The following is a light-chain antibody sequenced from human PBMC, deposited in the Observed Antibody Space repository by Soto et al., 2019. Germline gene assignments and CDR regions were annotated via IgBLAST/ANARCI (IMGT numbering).Light chain of an antibody. J-gene: IGLJ1*01. CDR2: LEGSGSY. V-gene: IGLV4-60*03. CDR1: SAHSSYI. Sequence: QSVLTQSSSASASLGSSVKLTCTLSSAHSSYIIAWHQQQPGKAPRYLMKLEGSGSYNKGSGVPDRFSGSSSGADRYLTISNLQSEDEADYYCETWDSNTRVFGTGTKVTVL. CDR3: ETWDSNTRV.